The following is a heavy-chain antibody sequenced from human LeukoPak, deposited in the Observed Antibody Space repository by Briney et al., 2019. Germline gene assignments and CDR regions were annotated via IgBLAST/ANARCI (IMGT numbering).Heavy chain of an antibody. J-gene: IGHJ3*02. CDR1: GGSVSSYY. CDR3: ARARYDNAWYAFDI. V-gene: IGHV4-59*02. Sequence: SETLSLTGTVSGGSVSSYYWSSIRRPPGRGLEWIAYLSHSGSSDSNPSLTSRVTTLVDTSKNQFSLKLTSVTAADTAVYYCARARYDNAWYAFDIWGHGTMVTVSS. CDR2: LSHSGSS. D-gene: IGHD3-9*01.